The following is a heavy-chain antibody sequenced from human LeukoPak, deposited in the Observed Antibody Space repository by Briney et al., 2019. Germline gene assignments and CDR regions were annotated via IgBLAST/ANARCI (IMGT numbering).Heavy chain of an antibody. D-gene: IGHD3-3*01. CDR2: IIPIFGTA. J-gene: IGHJ4*02. V-gene: IGHV1-69*13. CDR3: ARAPVYDFWSGYGDY. Sequence: ASVKVSCKASGGTFSSYAISWVRQAPGQGLEWMGGIIPIFGTANYAQKFQGRATITADESTSTAYMELSSLRSEDTAVYYCARAPVYDFWSGYGDYWGQGTLVTVSS. CDR1: GGTFSSYA.